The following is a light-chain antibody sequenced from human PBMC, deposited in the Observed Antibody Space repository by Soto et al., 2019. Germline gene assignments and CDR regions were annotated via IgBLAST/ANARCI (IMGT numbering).Light chain of an antibody. J-gene: IGKJ1*01. Sequence: DIQVTQSPSTLSASVGARVTITCLASKSISSWLAWYQQKPGKAPKLLIYKASSLESGVPSRFSGSGSGTEFTLTISSLQPDDFATYYCQQYNSYSWTFGQGTKVDIK. CDR2: KAS. CDR3: QQYNSYSWT. CDR1: KSISSW. V-gene: IGKV1-5*03.